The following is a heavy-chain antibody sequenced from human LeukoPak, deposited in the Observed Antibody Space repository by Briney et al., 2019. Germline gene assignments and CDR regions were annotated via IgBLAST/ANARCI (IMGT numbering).Heavy chain of an antibody. J-gene: IGHJ4*02. Sequence: SETLSLTCTVSGGSISSYYWSWIRQPPGKGLEWIGYIYYSGSTNYNPSLKSRVTISVDTSKNQFSPKLSSVTAADTPLYYCPRHAYLSPHDYWGQGTLVTVSS. CDR2: IYYSGST. CDR1: GGSISSYY. D-gene: IGHD2-2*01. CDR3: PRHAYLSPHDY. V-gene: IGHV4-59*08.